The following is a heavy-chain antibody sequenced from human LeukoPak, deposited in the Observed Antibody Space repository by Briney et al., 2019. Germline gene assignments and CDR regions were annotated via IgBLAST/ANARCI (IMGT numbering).Heavy chain of an antibody. CDR3: TTRIGFGRLN. J-gene: IGHJ4*02. CDR2: IKSKTDGGTT. V-gene: IGHV3-15*01. D-gene: IGHD3-10*01. Sequence: GGSLRLSCAASGFIFSSYWMSWVRQAPGKGLEWVGRIKSKTDGGTTDYAAPVKGRFTISRDDSKNTLYLQMNSLKTEDTAVYYCTTRIGFGRLNWGQGTLVTVSS. CDR1: GFIFSSYW.